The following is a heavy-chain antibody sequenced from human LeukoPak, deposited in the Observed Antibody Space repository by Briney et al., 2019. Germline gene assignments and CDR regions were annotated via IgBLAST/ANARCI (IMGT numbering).Heavy chain of an antibody. Sequence: PGGSLRLSCAASGFTFSSYAMHWVRQAPGKGLEWVSGISWNSGSIGYADSVKGRFTISRDNAKNSLYLQMNSLRAEDTALYYCAKDSAGLAKFDYWGQGTLVTVSS. CDR1: GFTFSSYA. D-gene: IGHD6-19*01. J-gene: IGHJ4*02. CDR2: ISWNSGSI. V-gene: IGHV3-9*01. CDR3: AKDSAGLAKFDY.